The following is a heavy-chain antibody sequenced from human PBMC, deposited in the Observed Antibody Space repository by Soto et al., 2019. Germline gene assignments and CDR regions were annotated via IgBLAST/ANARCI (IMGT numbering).Heavy chain of an antibody. CDR2: ISCSGGST. CDR3: SHDIVVVPAAMGFDP. Sequence: HPGGSLRLSCAASGFTFSSYAMSWVLQAPGKALEWISAISCSGGSTYYAYSVKGRFTISRDNSKNTLYLQMNILRAEDTAVYYCSHDIVVVPAAMGFDPWGQGTLFTVSS. CDR1: GFTFSSYA. D-gene: IGHD2-2*01. J-gene: IGHJ5*02. V-gene: IGHV3-23*01.